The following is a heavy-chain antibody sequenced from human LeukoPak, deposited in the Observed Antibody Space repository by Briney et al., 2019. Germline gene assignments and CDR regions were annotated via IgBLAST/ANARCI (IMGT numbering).Heavy chain of an antibody. D-gene: IGHD6-13*01. J-gene: IGHJ4*02. Sequence: SETLSLTCTVSGASISSDTHSWGWIRQPPGKGLEWIGSLSYTGSTIYDPSLRSRATISGDMSKNHFSLKVTSVTAADTAVYYCARRYISTSYSYDHWGQGTLVTVSS. CDR3: ARRYISTSYSYDH. CDR1: GASISSDTHS. V-gene: IGHV4-39*01. CDR2: LSYTGST.